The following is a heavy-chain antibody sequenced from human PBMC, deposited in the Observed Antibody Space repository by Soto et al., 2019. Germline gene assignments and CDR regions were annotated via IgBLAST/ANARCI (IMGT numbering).Heavy chain of an antibody. CDR3: ASPPRATVTDNIFDF. V-gene: IGHV3-23*01. CDR1: GFTLSNHA. Sequence: EVQLLESGGGLVQPGGSVRLSCTASGFTLSNHAMSWVRQAPGKGLEWVSVISGSDGSTYYADSVRGRFSISRDSSKNTLYLQMSSLRAEDTAVYYCASPPRATVTDNIFDFWGPGTLVTVSS. CDR2: ISGSDGST. J-gene: IGHJ4*02. D-gene: IGHD4-17*01.